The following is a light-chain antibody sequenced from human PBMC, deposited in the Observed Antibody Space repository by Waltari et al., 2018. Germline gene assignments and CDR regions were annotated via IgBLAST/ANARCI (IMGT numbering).Light chain of an antibody. CDR1: QGISKS. CDR2: TAS. J-gene: IGKJ1*01. Sequence: DIQMTQSPSSLSASVRETVTITCRASQGISKSLAWYQQKPGKAPKLLLHTASKLESGVPSRFSGSGSGADFTLTISSLQPEDFATYYCQHYYSISPTFGQGTKVDIK. V-gene: IGKV1-NL1*01. CDR3: QHYYSISPT.